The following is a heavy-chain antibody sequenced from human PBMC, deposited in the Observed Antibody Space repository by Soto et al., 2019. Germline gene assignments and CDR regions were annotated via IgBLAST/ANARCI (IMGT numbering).Heavy chain of an antibody. J-gene: IGHJ6*03. Sequence: PGGSLRLSCAVSGFTFSSYGMHWVRQAPGKGLEWVAVISYDGSNKYYADSVKGRFTISRDNSKNTLYLQMNSLRAEDTAVYYCAKDIARDYYYMDVWGKGTTVTVSS. V-gene: IGHV3-30*18. CDR3: AKDIARDYYYMDV. CDR1: GFTFSSYG. CDR2: ISYDGSNK. D-gene: IGHD6-13*01.